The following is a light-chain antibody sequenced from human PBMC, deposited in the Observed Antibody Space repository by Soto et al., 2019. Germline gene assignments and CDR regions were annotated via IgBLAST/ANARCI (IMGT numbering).Light chain of an antibody. V-gene: IGKV3-20*01. CDR3: QQYATSPLT. Sequence: EIVLTQSPGTLSVSPGQRATLSCRASQSVGRNYLAWYQQKPGQTPRLLIHGASSRATGIPDRFSGSGSGTDFTLTVSRLEPEDFAVYYCQQYATSPLTFGGGTKGETK. J-gene: IGKJ4*01. CDR2: GAS. CDR1: QSVGRNY.